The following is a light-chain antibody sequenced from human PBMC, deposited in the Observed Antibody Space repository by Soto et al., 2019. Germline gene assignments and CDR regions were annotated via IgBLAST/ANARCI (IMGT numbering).Light chain of an antibody. Sequence: DIVMTQSPAILSVSLGERATLSCLASPSISDNLAWYQQRSGQAPRLLIYGASTRATGVPARFSGSGSGTALTLTISSLQSDDFAIYYCQQYKSWPPLTFGGGTKVE. V-gene: IGKV3-15*01. CDR1: PSISDN. CDR3: QQYKSWPPLT. CDR2: GAS. J-gene: IGKJ4*01.